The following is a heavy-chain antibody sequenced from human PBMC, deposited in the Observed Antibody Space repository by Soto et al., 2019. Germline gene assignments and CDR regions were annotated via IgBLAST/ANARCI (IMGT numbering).Heavy chain of an antibody. D-gene: IGHD3-10*01. V-gene: IGHV5-51*01. CDR1: GYSFTKYW. CDR3: ARLSFGSGSYYTAPDY. Sequence: PGESLKISCKGSGYSFTKYWIGRVRQMPGKGLEWMGIIYPGDSDTTYSSSFQGQVTISADKSITTAFLQWSGLKASDTAVHYCARLSFGSGSYYTAPDYWGQGTLVTVSS. J-gene: IGHJ4*02. CDR2: IYPGDSDT.